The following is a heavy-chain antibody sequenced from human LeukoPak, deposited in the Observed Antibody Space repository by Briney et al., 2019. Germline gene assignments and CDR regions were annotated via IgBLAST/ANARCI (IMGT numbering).Heavy chain of an antibody. CDR1: GGSISSGGYY. Sequence: SQTLSLTCTVSGGSISSGGYYWSWIRQHPGKGLEWIGYIYYSGSTYYNPSLKSRVTISVDTSKNKFSLKLSSVTAADLSVCCCDGEVVVTAINYYYYYGMDVWGQGTRVSVSS. CDR3: DGEVVVTAINYYYYYGMDV. J-gene: IGHJ6*02. D-gene: IGHD2-21*02. V-gene: IGHV4-31*03. CDR2: IYYSGST.